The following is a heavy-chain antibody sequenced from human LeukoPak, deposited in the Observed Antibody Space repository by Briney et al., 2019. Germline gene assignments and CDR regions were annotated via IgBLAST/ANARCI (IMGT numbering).Heavy chain of an antibody. J-gene: IGHJ4*02. D-gene: IGHD5-24*01. V-gene: IGHV1-2*02. CDR3: VRGGDGDRRDFDY. Sequence: ASVKVSCKASGYTFAGYYMHWVRQAPGQGLEWMGWINPNSGDPNYALKFQDRVTMTRDTSINTAYMELNSLRSDDSAIYYCVRGGDGDRRDFDYWGQGTLVTVSS. CDR1: GYTFAGYY. CDR2: INPNSGDP.